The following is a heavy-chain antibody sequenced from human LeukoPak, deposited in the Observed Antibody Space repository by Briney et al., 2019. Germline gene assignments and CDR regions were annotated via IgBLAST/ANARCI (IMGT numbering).Heavy chain of an antibody. V-gene: IGHV3-7*01. J-gene: IGHJ4*02. CDR3: ARDFYTISGYFQTDY. Sequence: GSLRLSCAASGLTFSSYWMSWVRQAPGKGLEWVANIKQDGSEKYYVDSVKGRFTISRDNAKNSLYLQMNSLRAEDTAVYYCARDFYTISGYFQTDYWGQGTLVTVSS. CDR1: GLTFSSYW. CDR2: IKQDGSEK. D-gene: IGHD3-22*01.